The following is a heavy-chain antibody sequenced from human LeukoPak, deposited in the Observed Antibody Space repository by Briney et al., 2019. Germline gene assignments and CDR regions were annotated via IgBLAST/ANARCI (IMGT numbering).Heavy chain of an antibody. V-gene: IGHV4-59*01. Sequence: PSETLSLTCNVSGGSISYYYWSWIRQPPGKGLEWIGYIFYSGTTNYNPSLKSRVTISVDTSKNQFSLRLSSVTAADTAVYYCARVSPTYSGYDRRAVHWFDPWGQGTLVSVSS. D-gene: IGHD5-12*01. CDR3: ARVSPTYSGYDRRAVHWFDP. CDR2: IFYSGTT. CDR1: GGSISYYY. J-gene: IGHJ5*02.